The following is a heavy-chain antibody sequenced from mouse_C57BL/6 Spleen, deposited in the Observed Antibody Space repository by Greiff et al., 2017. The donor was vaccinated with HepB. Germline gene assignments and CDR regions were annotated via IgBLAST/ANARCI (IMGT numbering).Heavy chain of an antibody. V-gene: IGHV1-15*01. J-gene: IGHJ1*03. CDR3: TRSRGLRPWYFDV. D-gene: IGHD1-2*01. Sequence: QVQLQQSGAELVRPGASVTLSCKASGYTFTDYEMHWVKQTPVHGLEWIGAIDPETGGTAYNQKFKGKAILTADKSSSTAYMELRSLTSEDSAVYYCTRSRGLRPWYFDVWGTGTTVTVSS. CDR1: GYTFTDYE. CDR2: IDPETGGT.